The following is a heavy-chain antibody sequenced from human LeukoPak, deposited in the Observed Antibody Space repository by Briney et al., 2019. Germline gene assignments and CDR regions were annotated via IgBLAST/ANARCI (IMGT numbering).Heavy chain of an antibody. Sequence: PSETLSLTCSVSGGSISSTGYYWSWIRQPPGKGLEWIGYIYYSGSTNYNPSLKSRVTISVDTSKNQFSLKLSSVTAADTAVYYCASAMVATLGGMDVWGQGTTVTVSS. V-gene: IGHV4-61*05. J-gene: IGHJ6*02. CDR3: ASAMVATLGGMDV. D-gene: IGHD5-12*01. CDR2: IYYSGST. CDR1: GGSISSTGYY.